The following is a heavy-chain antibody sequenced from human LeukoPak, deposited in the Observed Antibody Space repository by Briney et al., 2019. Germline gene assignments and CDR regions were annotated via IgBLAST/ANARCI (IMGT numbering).Heavy chain of an antibody. J-gene: IGHJ4*02. Sequence: SETLSLTCTVSGGSISTYYWSWIRQPPGKGLEWIGYIYISGTTNYNPSLKSRVTMSVDTSKNQLSMKLSSVTAADTAVYYCARKTKQWLAAYYFDYWGQGTLVTVSS. CDR1: GGSISTYY. CDR2: IYISGTT. V-gene: IGHV4-4*08. D-gene: IGHD6-19*01. CDR3: ARKTKQWLAAYYFDY.